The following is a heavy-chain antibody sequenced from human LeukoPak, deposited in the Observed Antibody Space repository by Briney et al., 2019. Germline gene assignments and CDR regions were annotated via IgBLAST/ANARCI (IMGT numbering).Heavy chain of an antibody. CDR3: ARNHFDC. CDR2: MKQEGSER. Sequence: GGSLRLSCVASGFSFSNYWMSSVRQAPGKGLDWVADMKQEGSERYNVDSVKGRFTISRDNAKNSLYLQMNSLRAEDTAVYYCARNHFDCWGQGTLVTVSS. CDR1: GFSFSNYW. V-gene: IGHV3-7*01. J-gene: IGHJ4*02.